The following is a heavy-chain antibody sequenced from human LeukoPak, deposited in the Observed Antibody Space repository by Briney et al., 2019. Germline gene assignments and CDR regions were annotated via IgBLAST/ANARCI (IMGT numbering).Heavy chain of an antibody. CDR2: FYYSGST. D-gene: IGHD3-22*01. V-gene: IGHV4-59*08. CDR3: ARRASSGYYYLED. J-gene: IGHJ4*02. Sequence: PSETPSLTCSVSGGSIRSYYWSWIRQPPGKGLEWIGYFYYSGSTNYNPSLKSRVTISVDTSKNQFSLKLSFVTAADTAVYYCARRASSGYYYLEDWGQGTLVTVSS. CDR1: GGSIRSYY.